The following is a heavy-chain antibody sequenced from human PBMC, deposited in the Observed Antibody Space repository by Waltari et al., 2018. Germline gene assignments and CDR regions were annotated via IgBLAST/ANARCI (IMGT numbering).Heavy chain of an antibody. V-gene: IGHV3-23*01. D-gene: IGHD3-3*01. Sequence: EVQLLESGEGLVQPGGSLRLSCAASGFTFSSYAMSWVRQAPGKGLEWVSAISGSGGSTYYADSVKGRFTIARDNSKNTLYLKMNSLRAEDTAVYYCAKDTSDFWSGYYYFQHWGQGTLVTVSS. CDR3: AKDTSDFWSGYYYFQH. CDR2: ISGSGGST. J-gene: IGHJ1*01. CDR1: GFTFSSYA.